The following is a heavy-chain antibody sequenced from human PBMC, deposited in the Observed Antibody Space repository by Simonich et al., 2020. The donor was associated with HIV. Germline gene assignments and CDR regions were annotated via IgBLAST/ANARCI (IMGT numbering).Heavy chain of an antibody. V-gene: IGHV1-2*06. CDR3: ARVVGIYWYFDL. CDR1: GYTFTDYY. Sequence: QVQLVQSGAEVKKPGASVKVSCKASGYTFTDYYIHWVRQAPGQGLEYMGRTNPNSGGTDDPQKFQGRVTLTRYTSISTAYMELSRLRSDDTAVYYCARVVGIYWYFDLWGRGTLVIVSS. CDR2: TNPNSGGT. D-gene: IGHD3-10*01. J-gene: IGHJ2*01.